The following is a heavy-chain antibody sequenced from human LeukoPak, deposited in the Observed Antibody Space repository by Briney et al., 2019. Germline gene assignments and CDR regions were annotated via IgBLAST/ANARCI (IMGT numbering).Heavy chain of an antibody. CDR3: ARGDNWNSYYYYYMDV. J-gene: IGHJ6*03. D-gene: IGHD1-7*01. V-gene: IGHV3-48*04. Sequence: GGSLRLSFAASEFTFSSYSMNWVRQAPGKGLEWVSYISSDGSTIYYADSVKGRLTISRDNAKNSLYLQMNSLRAEDTAVYYCARGDNWNSYYYYYMDVWGKGTTVTVSS. CDR2: ISSDGSTI. CDR1: EFTFSSYS.